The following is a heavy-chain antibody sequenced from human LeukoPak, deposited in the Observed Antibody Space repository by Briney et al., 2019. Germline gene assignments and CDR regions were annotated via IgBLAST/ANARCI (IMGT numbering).Heavy chain of an antibody. Sequence: NPSETLSLNCTVSGGSISSYYWSWIRQPPGQGLEWIGYIYYSGSTNYNPSLKSRVTIAADTSKNQFSLKLSSVTAADTAVYYCARAFDGYNYFDYWGQGTLVTVSS. CDR2: IYYSGST. CDR1: GGSISSYY. V-gene: IGHV4-59*01. CDR3: ARAFDGYNYFDY. D-gene: IGHD5-24*01. J-gene: IGHJ4*02.